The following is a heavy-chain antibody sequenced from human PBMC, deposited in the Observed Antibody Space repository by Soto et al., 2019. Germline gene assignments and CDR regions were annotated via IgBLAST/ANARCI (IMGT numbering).Heavy chain of an antibody. CDR2: IYHSGST. J-gene: IGHJ4*02. CDR3: ASQTNILTGYPTRMIDY. V-gene: IGHV4-4*02. D-gene: IGHD3-9*01. Sequence: NPSETLSLTCAVYGGSFSSNWWSWVRQPPGKGLEWIGEIYHSGSTNYNPSLKSRVTISVDKSKNQFSLKLSSVTAADTAVYYCASQTNILTGYPTRMIDYWGQGTLVTVSS. CDR1: GGSFSSNW.